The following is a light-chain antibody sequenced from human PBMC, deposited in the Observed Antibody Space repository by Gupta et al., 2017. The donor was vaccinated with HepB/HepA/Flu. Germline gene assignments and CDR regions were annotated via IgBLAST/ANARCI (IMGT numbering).Light chain of an antibody. J-gene: IGKJ4*01. Sequence: EIVLTQSPATLSLSPGERATLSCRASQSVSSYLAWYQQKPGQALRLLIYDASNRATGIPARFSGSWSGTDFTLTISSLEPEDFAVYYCQQRSNWPATAFGGGTKVEIK. V-gene: IGKV3-11*01. CDR3: QQRSNWPATA. CDR2: DAS. CDR1: QSVSSY.